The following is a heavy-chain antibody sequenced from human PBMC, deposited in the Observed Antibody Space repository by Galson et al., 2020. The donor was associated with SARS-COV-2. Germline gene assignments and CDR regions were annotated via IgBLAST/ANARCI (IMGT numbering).Heavy chain of an antibody. CDR1: GFTFSSYW. Sequence: GESLKISCAASGFTFSSYWMSWVRQAPGKGLEWVANIKQDGSEKYYVDSVKGRFTISRDNAKNSLYLQMNSLRAEDTAVYYCARSAAAVIDYFWYYYYYMDVWGKGTTVTVSS. J-gene: IGHJ6*03. CDR2: IKQDGSEK. D-gene: IGHD6-13*01. CDR3: ARSAAAVIDYFWYYYYYMDV. V-gene: IGHV3-7*01.